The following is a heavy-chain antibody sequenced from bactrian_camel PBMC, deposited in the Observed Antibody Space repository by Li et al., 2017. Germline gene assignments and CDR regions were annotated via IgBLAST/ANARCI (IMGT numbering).Heavy chain of an antibody. D-gene: IGHD2*01. CDR1: EFTFSSVY. CDR2: MLTGGRT. CDR3: AVSPSWWLLPNY. Sequence: DVQLVESGGGLVQPGGSLRLSCAASEFTFSSVYMNWVRQAPGKGLEWVSSMLTGGRTDYPDSVKGRFTISRDNTKNTVYLQMNSLKSEDTALYYCAVSPSWWLLPNYWGRGTQVTVS. J-gene: IGHJ4*01. V-gene: IGHV3S40*01.